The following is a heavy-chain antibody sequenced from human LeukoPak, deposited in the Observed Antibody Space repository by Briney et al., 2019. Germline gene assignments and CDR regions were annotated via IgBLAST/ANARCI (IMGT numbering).Heavy chain of an antibody. J-gene: IGHJ4*02. CDR2: IYSDNT. Sequence: PGGSLRLSCAASGFTFNSYSMNWFRQAPGKGLEWVSFIYSDNTHYSDSVKGRFTISRDNSKNTLYLQMNSLRAEDTAVYYCARRAGAYSHPYDYWGQGTLVTVSS. CDR1: GFTFNSYS. CDR3: ARRAGAYSHPYDY. D-gene: IGHD4/OR15-4a*01. V-gene: IGHV3-53*01.